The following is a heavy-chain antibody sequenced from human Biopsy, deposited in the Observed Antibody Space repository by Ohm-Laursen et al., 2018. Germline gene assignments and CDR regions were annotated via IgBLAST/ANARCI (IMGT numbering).Heavy chain of an antibody. V-gene: IGHV1-18*01. D-gene: IGHD2-15*01. CDR2: ISAYNNNNT. CDR3: ARDRYRWDIAAVVAAHYNEKYYALDV. J-gene: IGHJ6*02. CDR1: GYTFGNYG. Sequence: SVKVSCKASGYTFGNYGVTWVRQAPGQGLEWMGWISAYNNNNTNYAQKFQGRVTMTADTSTDIAYMELRSLRSDDTAIYYRARDRYRWDIAAVVAAHYNEKYYALDVWGQGTTVTVSS.